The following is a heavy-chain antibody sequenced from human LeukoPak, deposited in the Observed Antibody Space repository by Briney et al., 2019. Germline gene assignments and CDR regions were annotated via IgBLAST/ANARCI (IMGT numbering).Heavy chain of an antibody. D-gene: IGHD3-22*01. CDR3: ARAPTDYYDSSGPYAFDI. J-gene: IGHJ3*02. V-gene: IGHV3-21*01. CDR2: ISSSSSYI. Sequence: GGSLRLSCAASGFTFSSYGMYWVRQAPGRGLEWVSSISSSSSYIYYADSVKGRFTISRDNAKNSLYLQMNSLRAEDTAVYYCARAPTDYYDSSGPYAFDIWGQGTMVTVSS. CDR1: GFTFSSYG.